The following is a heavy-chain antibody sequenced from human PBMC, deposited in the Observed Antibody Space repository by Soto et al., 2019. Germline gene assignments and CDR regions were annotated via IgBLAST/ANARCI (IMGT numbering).Heavy chain of an antibody. CDR2: INPNSGGT. V-gene: IGHV1-2*04. CDR3: ARALGSGSYYNYSTVYFDY. D-gene: IGHD3-10*01. Sequence: ASVKVSCKASGYTFTGYYMHWVRQAPGQGLEWMGWINPNSGGTNYAQKFQGWVTMTRDTSISTAYMELSRLRSDDTAVYYCARALGSGSYYNYSTVYFDYWGQGTLVTVSS. J-gene: IGHJ4*02. CDR1: GYTFTGYY.